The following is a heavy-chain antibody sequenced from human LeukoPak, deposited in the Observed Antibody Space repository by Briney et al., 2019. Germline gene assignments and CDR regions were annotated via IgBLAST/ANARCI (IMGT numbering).Heavy chain of an antibody. CDR1: GFTFSSYA. Sequence: PGGSLRLSCAASGFTFSSYAMHWVRQAPGKGLEWVAVISYDGSNKYYADSVKGRFTISRDNSKNTLYLQMNSLRAEDTAVYYCARRASEYYYDSSGYYYYYYYMDVWGKGTTVTVSS. CDR3: ARRASEYYYDSSGYYYYYYYMDV. D-gene: IGHD3-22*01. V-gene: IGHV3-30-3*01. J-gene: IGHJ6*03. CDR2: ISYDGSNK.